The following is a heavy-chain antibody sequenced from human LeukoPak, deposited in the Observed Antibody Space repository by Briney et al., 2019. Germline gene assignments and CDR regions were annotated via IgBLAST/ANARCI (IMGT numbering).Heavy chain of an antibody. D-gene: IGHD6-13*01. V-gene: IGHV3-30*18. Sequence: GGSLRLSCAAPGFTFSNYVMHWVRQAPGKGLEWVSFISYDGSNKYYADSVKGRFTISRDNSKNTLYLQMISLRTEDTAVYYCAKDPRRYSRTGGYFNYWGQGTLVTVSS. CDR2: ISYDGSNK. CDR1: GFTFSNYV. J-gene: IGHJ4*02. CDR3: AKDPRRYSRTGGYFNY.